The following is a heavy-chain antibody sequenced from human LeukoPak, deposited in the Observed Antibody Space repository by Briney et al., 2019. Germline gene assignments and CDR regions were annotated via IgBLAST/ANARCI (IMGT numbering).Heavy chain of an antibody. CDR3: ARQRKGYYDSSGYFDY. CDR1: GGSISSHC. D-gene: IGHD3-22*01. Sequence: PSETLSLTCNVSGGSISSHCWSWIRQPPGKGLEWIGYIYYSGGTNYNPSLKSRVTISVDTSKNHFPLKLSSVTAADTAVYYCARQRKGYYDSSGYFDYWGQGTLVTVSS. CDR2: IYYSGGT. V-gene: IGHV4-59*08. J-gene: IGHJ4*02.